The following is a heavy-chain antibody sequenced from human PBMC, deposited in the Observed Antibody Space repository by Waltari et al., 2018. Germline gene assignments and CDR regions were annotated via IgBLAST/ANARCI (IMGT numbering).Heavy chain of an antibody. CDR2: INTNRGGT. J-gene: IGHJ6*02. D-gene: IGHD6-19*01. CDR1: GYNFTGYY. Sequence: QVQLVQSGAEVKKAGASVKVYCKATGYNFTGYYMHWVRQGPGQGLEGRGRINTNRGGTNYAQKFQVRVTMTRETSIITAYMELSMLRSDDTAIYYYTREGQWLVHSFYYCMDVWGQGTTVTVSS. CDR3: TREGQWLVHSFYYCMDV. V-gene: IGHV1-2*06.